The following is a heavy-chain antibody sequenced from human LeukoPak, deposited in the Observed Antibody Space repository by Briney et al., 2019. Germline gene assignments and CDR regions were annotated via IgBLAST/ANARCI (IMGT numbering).Heavy chain of an antibody. D-gene: IGHD3-22*01. CDR2: ISSSGSTM. Sequence: PGGSLRLSCAASGFTFSDYYMSWIRQAPGKGLEWVSYISSSGSTMYYTDSVKGRFTISRDNAKNSLYLQMNSLRAEDTAVYYCARERPHTYYYDSSGYLDYWGQGTLVTVSS. V-gene: IGHV3-11*04. CDR3: ARERPHTYYYDSSGYLDY. J-gene: IGHJ4*02. CDR1: GFTFSDYY.